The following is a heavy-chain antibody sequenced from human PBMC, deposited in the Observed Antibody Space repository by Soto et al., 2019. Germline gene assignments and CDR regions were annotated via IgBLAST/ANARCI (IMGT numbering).Heavy chain of an antibody. V-gene: IGHV1-58*01. CDR3: AELNSSSSRRYFDY. D-gene: IGHD6-6*01. CDR2: IVVGSGNT. J-gene: IGHJ4*02. CDR1: GFTFTSSS. Sequence: ASVKVSCKASGFTFTSSSVQWVRQARGQRLEWIGWIVVGSGNTNYAQKFQERVTITRDMSTSTAYMELSSLRSEDTAVYYCAELNSSSSRRYFDYWGQGTLVTVSS.